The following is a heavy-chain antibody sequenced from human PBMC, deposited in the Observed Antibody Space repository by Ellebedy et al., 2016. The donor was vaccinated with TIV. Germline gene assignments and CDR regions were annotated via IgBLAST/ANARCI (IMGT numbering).Heavy chain of an antibody. D-gene: IGHD3/OR15-3a*01. CDR1: GGSFTGYY. Sequence: SETLSLTXAVFGGSFTGYYWSWIRQSPGEGLEWIGEINHGGSANSNPSLKSRVTMSVDTARRQFSLTLTSVTAADTSIYYCARTPLGRLRGNWFDSWGQGVLVAVSS. J-gene: IGHJ5*01. CDR3: ARTPLGRLRGNWFDS. CDR2: INHGGSA. V-gene: IGHV4-34*01.